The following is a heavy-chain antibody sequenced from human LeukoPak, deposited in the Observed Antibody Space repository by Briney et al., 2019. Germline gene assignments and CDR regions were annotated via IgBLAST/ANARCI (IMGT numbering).Heavy chain of an antibody. V-gene: IGHV2-5*01. D-gene: IGHD5-18*01. CDR1: GFSLSSSGVS. Sequence: SGPTLVNPTQTLTLTCTFSGFSLSSSGVSVGWIRQPPGKALEWLALVYWSDDKRYSPSLKSRLTITKGTSKNQVVLTMTNMDPVDTATYYCAHRGYNDGFDYWGQGTLVTVSS. CDR3: AHRGYNDGFDY. J-gene: IGHJ4*02. CDR2: VYWSDDK.